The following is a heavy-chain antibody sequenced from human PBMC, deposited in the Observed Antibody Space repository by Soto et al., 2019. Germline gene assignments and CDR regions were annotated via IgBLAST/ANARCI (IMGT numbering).Heavy chain of an antibody. CDR3: ARGRLLYSSGYYVGLLDP. Sequence: EVQLVESGGGLVQPGGSLRLSCAASGFTFSSYWMSWVRQAPGKGLEWVANIKQDGGEKYYVDSVKGRFTISRDNAKNSLYLQMNSLRAEDTAIYYGARGRLLYSSGYYVGLLDPWGHGTQVTVSS. D-gene: IGHD6-19*01. CDR1: GFTFSSYW. CDR2: IKQDGGEK. V-gene: IGHV3-7*01. J-gene: IGHJ5*02.